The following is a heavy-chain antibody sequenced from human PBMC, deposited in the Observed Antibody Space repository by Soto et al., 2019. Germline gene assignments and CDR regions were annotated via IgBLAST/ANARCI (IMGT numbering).Heavy chain of an antibody. Sequence: SATLSRTCPVSGGSISSGGYSGSWIRQPPGKGLEWIGYIYHSGSTYYNPSLKSRVTISVDRSKNQFSLKLSSVTAADTAVYYCARVAAARPGRSSPFDYWGQGTLVTVSS. V-gene: IGHV4-30-2*01. D-gene: IGHD6-6*01. CDR2: IYHSGST. CDR1: GGSISSGGYS. CDR3: ARVAAARPGRSSPFDY. J-gene: IGHJ4*02.